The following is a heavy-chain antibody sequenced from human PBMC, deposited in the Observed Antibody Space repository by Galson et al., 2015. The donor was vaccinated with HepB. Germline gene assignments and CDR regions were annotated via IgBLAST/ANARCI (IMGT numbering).Heavy chain of an antibody. Sequence: SLRLSCAASGFTFNNYAMSWVRQAPGKGLEWVSIISNGAGSTYYADSVKGRFTISRDNSKNTLYLQMNSLRAEDTAVYYCAKGVMAATTLFDYWGQGTLVTVSS. D-gene: IGHD1-26*01. CDR2: ISNGAGST. V-gene: IGHV3-23*01. CDR3: AKGVMAATTLFDY. J-gene: IGHJ4*02. CDR1: GFTFNNYA.